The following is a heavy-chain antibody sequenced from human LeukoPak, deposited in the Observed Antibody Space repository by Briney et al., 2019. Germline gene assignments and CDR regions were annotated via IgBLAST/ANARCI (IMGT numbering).Heavy chain of an antibody. CDR3: AKASGGGYDQYYFDY. D-gene: IGHD5-12*01. CDR1: GFTFSSYG. CDR2: IRYDGSNK. V-gene: IGHV3-30*02. J-gene: IGHJ4*02. Sequence: GGSMRLSCAASGFTFSSYGMHWVRQAPGKGLEWVAFIRYDGSNKYYADSVKGRFTISRDNSKNTLYLQMNSLRAEDTAVYYCAKASGGGYDQYYFDYWGQGTLVTVSS.